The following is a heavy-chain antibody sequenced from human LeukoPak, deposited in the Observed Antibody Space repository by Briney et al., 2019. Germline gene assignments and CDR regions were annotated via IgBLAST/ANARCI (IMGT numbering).Heavy chain of an antibody. V-gene: IGHV3-23*01. CDR2: ISGSGGST. D-gene: IGHD3-22*01. J-gene: IGHJ4*02. CDR1: GFTFSSYA. CDR3: AGITMIVVVITTFDY. Sequence: PGGSLRLSCAAPGFTFSSYAMSWVRQAPGKGREWVSAISGSGGSTYYADSVKGRFTISRDNSKNTLYLQMNSLRAEDTAVYYCAGITMIVVVITTFDYWGQGTLVTVSS.